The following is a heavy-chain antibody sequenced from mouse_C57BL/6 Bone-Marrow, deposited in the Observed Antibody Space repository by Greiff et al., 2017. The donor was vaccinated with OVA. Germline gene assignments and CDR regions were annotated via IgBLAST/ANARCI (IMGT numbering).Heavy chain of an antibody. V-gene: IGHV1-42*01. D-gene: IGHD2-5*01. Sequence: EVQLQQSGPELVKPGASVKISCKASGYSFTGYYMNWVKQSPEKSLEWIGEINPSTGGTTYNQKFKAKATLTVDKSSSTAYMQLKSLTSEDSAVYYCAYYSNHGGFAYWGQGTLVTVSA. CDR2: INPSTGGT. CDR3: AYYSNHGGFAY. CDR1: GYSFTGYY. J-gene: IGHJ3*01.